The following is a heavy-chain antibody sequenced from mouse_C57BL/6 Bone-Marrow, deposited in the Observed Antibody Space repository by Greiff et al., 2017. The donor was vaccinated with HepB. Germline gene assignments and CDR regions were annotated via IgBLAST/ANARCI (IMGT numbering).Heavy chain of an antibody. V-gene: IGHV1-15*01. Sequence: VKLLESGAELVRPGASVTLSCKASGYTFTDYEMHWVKQTPVHGLEWIGAIDPETGGTAYNQKFKGKAILTADKSSSTAYMELRSLTSEDSAVYYSTRRHGSSFMDYWGQGTSVTVSS. CDR2: IDPETGGT. D-gene: IGHD1-1*01. CDR1: GYTFTDYE. J-gene: IGHJ4*01. CDR3: TRRHGSSFMDY.